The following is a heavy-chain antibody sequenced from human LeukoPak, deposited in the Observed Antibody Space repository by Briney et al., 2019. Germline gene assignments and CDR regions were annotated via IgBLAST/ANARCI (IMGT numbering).Heavy chain of an antibody. Sequence: GGSLRLSCAASGFTFSSYWMSWVPQAPGKGLEWVTNIKQDGSEKYYVDSVKGRFTISRDNAKNSLYLQMNSLRAEDTAVYYCARSYCSSTSCYEPHRINWFDPWGQGTLVTVSS. CDR3: ARSYCSSTSCYEPHRINWFDP. V-gene: IGHV3-7*01. CDR2: IKQDGSEK. J-gene: IGHJ5*02. D-gene: IGHD2-2*01. CDR1: GFTFSSYW.